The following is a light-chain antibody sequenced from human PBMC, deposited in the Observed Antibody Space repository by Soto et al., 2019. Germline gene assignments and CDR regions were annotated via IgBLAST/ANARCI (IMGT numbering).Light chain of an antibody. J-gene: IGKJ2*01. CDR1: QSVGSY. CDR3: QNRNNWPPAAT. CDR2: GAS. Sequence: EIVLTQSPATLSLSPGDRVTLSCRASQSVGSYLAWYQQKPGQAPRLLIYGASNRATGIPARFSGSGSGTDFTLTISSLEPEDFAVYFCQNRNNWPPAATFGQGTRLEIK. V-gene: IGKV3-11*01.